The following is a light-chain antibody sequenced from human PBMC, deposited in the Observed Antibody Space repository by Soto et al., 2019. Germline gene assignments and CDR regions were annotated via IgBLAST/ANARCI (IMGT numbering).Light chain of an antibody. Sequence: QSVLTQPPSASGTPGQRVTISCSGSSSNIGSNYVYWYRQLPGTAPNLLIYRNNQRPSGVPDRFSGSKSGTSASLAISGLRSEDEADYCCAAWDDSLSGLWVFGGGTKLTVL. CDR1: SSNIGSNY. CDR2: RNN. J-gene: IGLJ3*02. V-gene: IGLV1-47*01. CDR3: AAWDDSLSGLWV.